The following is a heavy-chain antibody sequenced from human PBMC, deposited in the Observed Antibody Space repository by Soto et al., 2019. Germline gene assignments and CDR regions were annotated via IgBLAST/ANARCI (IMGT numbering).Heavy chain of an antibody. CDR3: AKEPRYYGSGSYYYYGMDV. CDR2: ISYDGSNK. V-gene: IGHV3-30*18. D-gene: IGHD3-10*01. CDR1: GFTFSSYG. J-gene: IGHJ6*02. Sequence: QVQLVESGGGVVQPGRSLRLSCAASGFTFSSYGMHWVRQAPGKGLEWVAVISYDGSNKYYADSVKGRFTNSRDNSKNTLYLQMNSLRAEDTAVYYCAKEPRYYGSGSYYYYGMDVWGQGTTVTVSS.